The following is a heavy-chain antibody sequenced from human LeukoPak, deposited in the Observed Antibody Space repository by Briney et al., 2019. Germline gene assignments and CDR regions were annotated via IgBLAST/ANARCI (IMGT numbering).Heavy chain of an antibody. CDR1: GFTITNHW. CDR3: ARAVGTKY. V-gene: IGHV3-74*01. J-gene: IGHJ4*02. D-gene: IGHD6-13*01. CDR2: INSDGSSI. Sequence: GGSLRLSCVGSGFTITNHWMHWVRQAPGKGQVWVSRINSDGSSISYADSVKGRFTISRDNAKNSLYLQMNSLRAEDTAVYYCARAVGTKYWGQGTLVTVSS.